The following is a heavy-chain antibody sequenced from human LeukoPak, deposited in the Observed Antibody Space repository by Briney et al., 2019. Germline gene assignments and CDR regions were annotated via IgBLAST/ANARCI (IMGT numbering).Heavy chain of an antibody. CDR1: GYTFTAYY. J-gene: IGHJ5*02. V-gene: IGHV1-2*02. CDR2: INPKSGGA. Sequence: ASVKVSCKASGYTFTAYYMHWVRQAPGQGLEWMGWINPKSGGANYAQKFQGRVTMTWDTSISTAYMELSRLRSDDTAVYYCARGGHRRYYYTSGSAFDPWGQGTLVTVSS. D-gene: IGHD3-10*01. CDR3: ARGGHRRYYYTSGSAFDP.